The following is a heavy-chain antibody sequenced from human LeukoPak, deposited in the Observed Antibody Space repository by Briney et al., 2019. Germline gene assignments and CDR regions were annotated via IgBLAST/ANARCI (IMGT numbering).Heavy chain of an antibody. CDR2: ISSSGSTI. J-gene: IGHJ3*01. CDR3: WGGWALVVVVTGGLFCGFGF. V-gene: IGHV3-11*01. D-gene: IGHD3-16*01. CDR1: GFTFSDYY. Sequence: GGSLRLSCAASGFTFSDYYMSWIRQAPGKGLEWVSYISSSGSTIYYADSVKGRFTISRDNAKNSLYLQMNSLRAEDTAGYYWWGGWALVVVVTGGLFCGFGFLGQGTIVNVFS.